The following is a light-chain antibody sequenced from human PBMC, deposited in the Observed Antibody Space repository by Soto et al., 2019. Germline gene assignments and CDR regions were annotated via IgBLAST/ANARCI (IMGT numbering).Light chain of an antibody. V-gene: IGLV2-8*01. CDR2: EVS. Sequence: QSVLTQPASVSGSPGQSITISCTGTSDDVGGYNYVSWYQQHPGKAPKLMIFEVSKRPSGVPDRFSGSKSGNTASLTVSGLQAEDEADYYCSSYAGSNKGVFGGGTKLTVL. CDR1: SDDVGGYNY. J-gene: IGLJ2*01. CDR3: SSYAGSNKGV.